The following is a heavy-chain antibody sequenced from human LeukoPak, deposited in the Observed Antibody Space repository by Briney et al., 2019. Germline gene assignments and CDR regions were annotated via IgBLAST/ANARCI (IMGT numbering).Heavy chain of an antibody. CDR1: GFTFSDHY. V-gene: IGHV3-72*01. CDR3: AKEYSSGWYQGWFDP. CDR2: TRNKANSYTT. J-gene: IGHJ5*02. D-gene: IGHD6-19*01. Sequence: GGSLRLSCAASGFTFSDHYMDWVRQAPGKGLEWVGRTRNKANSYTTEYAASVKGSFTISRDDSKNSLYLQMSSLKTEDTAVYYCAKEYSSGWYQGWFDPWGQGTLVTVSS.